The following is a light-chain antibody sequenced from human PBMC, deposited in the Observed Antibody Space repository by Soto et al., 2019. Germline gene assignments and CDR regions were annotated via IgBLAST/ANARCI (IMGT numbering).Light chain of an antibody. V-gene: IGKV2-28*01. Sequence: DIVMTQSPLSLPVTPGEPASISCRSSQSLLHSNGYNYLDWYLQKPGQSPQLLIYLGSNQASGVPDRFSGSGAGTDFTLKISRVDAEDVGVYYCMQALQTPHFGGGTQVEIK. CDR3: MQALQTPH. CDR2: LGS. CDR1: QSLLHSNGYNY. J-gene: IGKJ4*01.